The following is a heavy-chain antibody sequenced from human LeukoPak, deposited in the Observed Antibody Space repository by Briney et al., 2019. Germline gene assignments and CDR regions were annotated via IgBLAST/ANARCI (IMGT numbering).Heavy chain of an antibody. CDR1: GGSISSYY. V-gene: IGHV4-59*12. Sequence: SETLSLTCTVYGGSISSYYWSWIRQPPGKGLEWIGYIYYSGSTNYNPSLKSQVTISVDTSKNQFSLKLSSVTAADTAVYYCARDPIGYYYGSGSYYNDWGQGTLVTVSS. CDR3: ARDPIGYYYGSGSYYND. J-gene: IGHJ4*02. D-gene: IGHD3-10*01. CDR2: IYYSGST.